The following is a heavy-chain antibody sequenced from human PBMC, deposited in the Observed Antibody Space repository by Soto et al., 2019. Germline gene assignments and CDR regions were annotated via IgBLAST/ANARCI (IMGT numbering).Heavy chain of an antibody. Sequence: ASVKVSCKASGYTFTTYAMHWVRQAPGQRLEWMGWINAGNGNTKYAQRFQGRVTMTRDTSTSTVYMELNSLRSEDTAVYYCARELSGGYFDYWGQGTLVTVPS. CDR3: ARELSGGYFDY. V-gene: IGHV1-3*01. J-gene: IGHJ4*02. CDR2: INAGNGNT. CDR1: GYTFTTYA.